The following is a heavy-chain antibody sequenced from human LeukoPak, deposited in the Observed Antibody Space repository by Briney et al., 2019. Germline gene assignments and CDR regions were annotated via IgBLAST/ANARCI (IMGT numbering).Heavy chain of an antibody. CDR3: ARDGGEMATIVFDY. Sequence: ASVKVSCKASGYTFTGYYMHWVRQAPGQGLEWTGWINPNSGGTNYAQKFQGRVTMTRDTSISTAYMELSRLRSDDTAVYYCARDGGEMATIVFDYWGQGTLVTVSS. V-gene: IGHV1-2*02. J-gene: IGHJ4*02. CDR2: INPNSGGT. D-gene: IGHD5-24*01. CDR1: GYTFTGYY.